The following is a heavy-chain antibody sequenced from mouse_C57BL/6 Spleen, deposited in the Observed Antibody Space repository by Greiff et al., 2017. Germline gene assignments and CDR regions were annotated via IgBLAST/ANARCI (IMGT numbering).Heavy chain of an antibody. D-gene: IGHD2-4*01. CDR1: GFSLTSYG. CDR2: IWRGGST. V-gene: IGHV2-5*01. Sequence: QVQLQQSGPGLVQPSQSLSITCTVSGFSLTSYGVHWVRQSPGKGLEWLGVIWRGGSTDYNAAFMSRLSITKDNSKSQVFFKMNSLQADDTAIYYCAKSITTGYYYAMDYWGQGTSVTVSS. CDR3: AKSITTGYYYAMDY. J-gene: IGHJ4*01.